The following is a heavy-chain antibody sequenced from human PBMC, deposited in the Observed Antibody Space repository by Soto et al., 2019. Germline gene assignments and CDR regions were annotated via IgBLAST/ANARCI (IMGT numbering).Heavy chain of an antibody. CDR2: IRSKANSYAT. J-gene: IGHJ6*03. CDR3: TRFYDFWSGYYPTEGNYYYYYMDV. CDR1: GFTFSGSA. D-gene: IGHD3-3*01. V-gene: IGHV3-73*01. Sequence: GGSLRLSCAASGFTFSGSAMHWVRQASGKGLEWVGRIRSKANSYATAYAASVKGRFTISRDDSKNTAYLQMNSLKTEETAVYYCTRFYDFWSGYYPTEGNYYYYYMDVWGKGTTVTVSS.